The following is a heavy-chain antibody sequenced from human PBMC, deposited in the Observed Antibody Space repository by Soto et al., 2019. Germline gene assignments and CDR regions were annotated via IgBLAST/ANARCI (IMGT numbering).Heavy chain of an antibody. CDR2: IGTAGDT. Sequence: EVQLVESGGGLVQPGGSLRLSCAASGFTFSSYDMHWVRQATGKGLEWVSAIGTAGDTYYPGSVKGRFTISRENAKNSLYLQMNSLRAEDTAVYYFARAPGGYYDYGMDVWGQGTTVTVSS. CDR3: ARAPGGYYDYGMDV. J-gene: IGHJ6*02. D-gene: IGHD3-16*01. CDR1: GFTFSSYD. V-gene: IGHV3-13*01.